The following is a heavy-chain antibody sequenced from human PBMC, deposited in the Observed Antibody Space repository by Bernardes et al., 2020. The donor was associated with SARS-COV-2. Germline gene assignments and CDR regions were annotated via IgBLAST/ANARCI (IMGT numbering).Heavy chain of an antibody. V-gene: IGHV4-39*01. D-gene: IGHD1-26*01. Sequence: SETLSLTCSVSGGSIYSSSYYWGWIRQPPGKGLEWIGNIYFSGSAYYNPSLKSRVTISVDTSKNQFSLKLNSVTAADTAVYYCARRLVGPNYWFDPWGQGTLVTVSS. CDR2: IYFSGSA. CDR3: ARRLVGPNYWFDP. CDR1: GGSIYSSSYY. J-gene: IGHJ5*02.